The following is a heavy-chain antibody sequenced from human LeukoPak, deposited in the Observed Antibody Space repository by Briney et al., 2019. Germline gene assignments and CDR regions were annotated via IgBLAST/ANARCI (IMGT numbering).Heavy chain of an antibody. V-gene: IGHV1-18*01. CDR3: ARGGAYYPGAY. Sequence: ASVKVSCKASGYTFTSYGISWVRQAPGQGLEWMGWISAYNGNTNYAQKLQGRVTMTRNTSISTAYMELSSLRSEDTAVYYCARGGAYYPGAYWGQGTLVTVSS. CDR1: GYTFTSYG. D-gene: IGHD3-10*01. J-gene: IGHJ4*02. CDR2: ISAYNGNT.